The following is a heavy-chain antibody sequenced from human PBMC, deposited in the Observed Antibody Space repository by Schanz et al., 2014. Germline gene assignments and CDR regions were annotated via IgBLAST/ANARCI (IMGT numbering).Heavy chain of an antibody. J-gene: IGHJ4*02. CDR3: AKSKSQLPLFDY. Sequence: VQLVESGGGLVQPRGSLRLSCAASGFTFSNHGMHWVRQSPGKGLEWVALIWYDGSNEYYADSVKGRFTISRDNPKKTLYLQMNSLRAEDTAVYYCAKSKSQLPLFDYWGQGTLVAVSS. V-gene: IGHV3-33*06. D-gene: IGHD2-21*01. CDR2: IWYDGSNE. CDR1: GFTFSNHG.